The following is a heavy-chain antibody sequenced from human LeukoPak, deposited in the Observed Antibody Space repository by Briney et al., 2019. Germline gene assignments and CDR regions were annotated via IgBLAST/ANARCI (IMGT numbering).Heavy chain of an antibody. CDR1: GYTFTNYG. J-gene: IGHJ5*02. D-gene: IGHD2-15*01. CDR2: IGTYNHDT. CDR3: VRDYFCSGGTCDDCFDP. V-gene: IGHV1-18*01. Sequence: VSVKVSCKASGYTFTNYGISWVRQAPGQGLEWMAWIGTYNHDTNYAQKFRGRVTLTTDTSTSTAYMELRSLGSDDTAVYYCVRDYFCSGGTCDDCFDPWGQGTLVTVSS.